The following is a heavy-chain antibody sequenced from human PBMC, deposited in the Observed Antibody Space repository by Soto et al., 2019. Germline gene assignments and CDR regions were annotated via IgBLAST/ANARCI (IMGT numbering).Heavy chain of an antibody. J-gene: IGHJ4*02. CDR2: VNHSGTT. V-gene: IGHV4-34*01. D-gene: IGHD2-2*01. CDR3: ARGIGYCSSINCYSSRRLRFDS. Sequence: WTWIRPSPEKGLEWIGEVNHSGTTYYNPSLKTRVTISVHTPKNQFSLKMSSVTAAHTAVYYCARGIGYCSSINCYSSRRLRFDSWGQGTLVTVSS.